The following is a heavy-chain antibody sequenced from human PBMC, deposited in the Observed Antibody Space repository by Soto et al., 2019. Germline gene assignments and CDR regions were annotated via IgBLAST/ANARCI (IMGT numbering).Heavy chain of an antibody. Sequence: SETLSLTCTVSGGSISSSSYYWGWIRQPPGKGLEWIGSIYYSGSTYYNPSLKSRVTISVDTSKNQFSLKLSSVTAADTAVYYCARVVRGAYCGGDCYWGPLYLDYWGQGTLVTVSS. J-gene: IGHJ4*02. V-gene: IGHV4-39*01. CDR2: IYYSGST. CDR1: GGSISSSSYY. D-gene: IGHD2-21*02. CDR3: ARVVRGAYCGGDCYWGPLYLDY.